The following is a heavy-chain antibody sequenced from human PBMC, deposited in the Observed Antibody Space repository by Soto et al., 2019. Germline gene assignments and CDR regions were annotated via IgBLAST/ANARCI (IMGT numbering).Heavy chain of an antibody. Sequence: SETLSLTCTVSGGSISSYYWSWIRQSAGKGLEWIGRIYTRGSTNYIPSLKSRVTMSVDTSKNQFSLKLSSVTDADTAVYYCAREGLWPSRGMDVWGQGTTVTVSS. J-gene: IGHJ6*02. V-gene: IGHV4-4*07. CDR2: IYTRGST. CDR3: AREGLWPSRGMDV. CDR1: GGSISSYY. D-gene: IGHD5-18*01.